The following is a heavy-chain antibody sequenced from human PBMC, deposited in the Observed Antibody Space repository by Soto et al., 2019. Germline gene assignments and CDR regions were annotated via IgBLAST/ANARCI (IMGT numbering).Heavy chain of an antibody. J-gene: IGHJ4*02. Sequence: QVPLVQSGTDVKKPGASVKVSCKASGYTFTRFGISWVRQATGQGLEWMGWISTFNGATNYAQKFKDRITMTTDTPTGTAYMELRTLRSDDTAVYYCARLYSSGWLRSDSDYCGEGTLVTVS. CDR2: ISTFNGAT. CDR3: ARLYSSGWLRSDSDY. CDR1: GYTFTRFG. V-gene: IGHV1-18*01. D-gene: IGHD6-19*01.